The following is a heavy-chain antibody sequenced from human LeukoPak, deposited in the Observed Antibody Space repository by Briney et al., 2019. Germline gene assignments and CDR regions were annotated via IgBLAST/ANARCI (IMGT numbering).Heavy chain of an antibody. CDR3: ARHSAITMVRGVTYNWFDP. CDR2: VNHSGST. CDR1: GGSFSGYY. Sequence: SETLSLTCAVYGGSFSGYYWSWIRQPPGKGLEWIGEVNHSGSTKYSPSLKSRVTISVDTSKNQFSLKLSSVTAADTAVYYCARHSAITMVRGVTYNWFDPWGQGTLVTVSS. J-gene: IGHJ5*02. V-gene: IGHV4-34*01. D-gene: IGHD3-10*01.